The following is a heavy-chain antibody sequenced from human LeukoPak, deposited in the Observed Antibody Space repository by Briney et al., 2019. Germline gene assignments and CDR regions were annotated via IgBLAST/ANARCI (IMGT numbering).Heavy chain of an antibody. Sequence: GGSLRLSCAASGFTFSSYGMHWVRQAPGKGLEWVAVIWYDGSNKYYADSVKGRFTISRDNSKNTLYLQMYSLRAEDTAVYCCPSLALGYCSGGSCSTSTWFDPWGQGTLVTVSS. CDR2: IWYDGSNK. CDR3: PSLALGYCSGGSCSTSTWFDP. J-gene: IGHJ5*02. V-gene: IGHV3-33*01. D-gene: IGHD2-15*01. CDR1: GFTFSSYG.